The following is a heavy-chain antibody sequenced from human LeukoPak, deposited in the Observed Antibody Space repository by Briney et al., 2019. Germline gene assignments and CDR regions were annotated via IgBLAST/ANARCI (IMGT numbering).Heavy chain of an antibody. V-gene: IGHV3-48*01. J-gene: IGHJ4*02. Sequence: GGSLRLSCAASGFTFSSYSMNWVRQAPGKGLEWVSYICAAGSTIYYADSVKGRFTISRDNAKNSLFLQMNSLRAEDTAVYYCARDSSTYAGPPDYWGQGTLVPVSS. CDR2: ICAAGSTI. D-gene: IGHD2-2*01. CDR1: GFTFSSYS. CDR3: ARDSSTYAGPPDY.